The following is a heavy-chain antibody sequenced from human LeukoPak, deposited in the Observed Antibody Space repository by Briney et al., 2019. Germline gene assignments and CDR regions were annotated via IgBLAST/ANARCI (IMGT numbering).Heavy chain of an antibody. CDR2: ISYDGSNK. D-gene: IGHD5-12*01. J-gene: IGHJ4*02. CDR1: GFTFSGYD. V-gene: IGHV3-30-3*01. CDR3: ARGDWQWLLGGY. Sequence: PGGSLRLSCAASGFTFSGYDMHWVRQAPGKGLEWVALISYDGSNKFYAGSVKGRFTISRDNSKNTVYLQMNSLRPEDTALYYCARGDWQWLLGGYWGQGALVTVCS.